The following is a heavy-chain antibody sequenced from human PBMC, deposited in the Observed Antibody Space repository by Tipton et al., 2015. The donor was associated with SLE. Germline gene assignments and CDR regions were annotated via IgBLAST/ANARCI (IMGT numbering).Heavy chain of an antibody. CDR1: GGSISSGDYY. V-gene: IGHV4-30-4*01. Sequence: TLSLTCTVSGGSISSGDYYWSWIRQPPGRGLEWIGEINHSGSTNYNPSLKSRVTISVDTSKNQFSLKLSSVTAADTAVYYCARAVRGALYYFDYWGQGTLVTVSS. CDR2: INHSGST. CDR3: ARAVRGALYYFDY. J-gene: IGHJ4*02.